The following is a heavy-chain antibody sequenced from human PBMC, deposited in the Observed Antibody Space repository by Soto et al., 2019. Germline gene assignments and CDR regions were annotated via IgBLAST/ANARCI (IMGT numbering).Heavy chain of an antibody. J-gene: IGHJ6*02. V-gene: IGHV5-10-1*01. CDR1: GYSFTSYW. CDR2: IDPSDSYT. D-gene: IGHD6-6*01. CDR3: ARHVIAARPGLHYGMDV. Sequence: PGESLKISCKGSGYSFTSYWISWVRQMPGKGLEWMGRIDPSDSYTNYSPSFQGHVTISADKSISTAYLQWSSLKASDTAMYYCARHVIAARPGLHYGMDVWGQGTTVTVSS.